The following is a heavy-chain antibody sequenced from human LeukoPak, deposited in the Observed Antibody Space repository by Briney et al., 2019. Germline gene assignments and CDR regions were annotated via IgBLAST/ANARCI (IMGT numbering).Heavy chain of an antibody. CDR3: AKGGSYPSYYYGMDV. V-gene: IGHV3-23*01. CDR1: GFTFSSYA. J-gene: IGHJ6*02. D-gene: IGHD1-26*01. Sequence: GGSLRLSCAASGFTFSSYAMSWVRQAPGKGLEWVSAISGSGGSTYYADSVKGRFTISRDNSKNTLYLQMNSLRAEDTAVYYCAKGGSYPSYYYGMDVWGQGTTVTVSS. CDR2: ISGSGGST.